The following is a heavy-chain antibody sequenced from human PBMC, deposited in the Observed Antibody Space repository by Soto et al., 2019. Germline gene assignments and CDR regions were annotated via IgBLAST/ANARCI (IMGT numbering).Heavy chain of an antibody. Sequence: PGGSLRLSCVTSGFTFSSYGIHWVRQAPGKGLEWVAVMSYDGSNEYYADSVKGRFTISRDNSKNTLYLQLNSLRAEDTAVYFCARDRLVGPTMEEGFDYWGQGTLVTVSS. J-gene: IGHJ4*02. CDR3: ARDRLVGPTMEEGFDY. CDR2: MSYDGSNE. V-gene: IGHV3-30-3*01. CDR1: GFTFSSYG. D-gene: IGHD1-26*01.